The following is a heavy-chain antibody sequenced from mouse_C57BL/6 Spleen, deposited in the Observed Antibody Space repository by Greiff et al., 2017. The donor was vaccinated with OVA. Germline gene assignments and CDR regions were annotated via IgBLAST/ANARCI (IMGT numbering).Heavy chain of an antibody. J-gene: IGHJ4*01. V-gene: IGHV1-81*01. Sequence: VKLMESGAELARPGASVKLSCKASGYTFTSYGISWVKQRTGQGLEWIGEIYPRSGNTYYNEKFKGKATLTADKSSSTAYMELRSLTSEDSAVYFCARNPTAQATSYAMDYWGQGTSVTVSS. CDR2: IYPRSGNT. D-gene: IGHD3-2*02. CDR1: GYTFTSYG. CDR3: ARNPTAQATSYAMDY.